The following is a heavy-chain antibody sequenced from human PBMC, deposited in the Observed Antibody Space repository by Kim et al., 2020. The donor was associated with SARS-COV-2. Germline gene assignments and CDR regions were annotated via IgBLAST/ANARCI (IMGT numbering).Heavy chain of an antibody. V-gene: IGHV5-51*01. J-gene: IGHJ4*02. D-gene: IGHD3-22*01. CDR3: ARISYYYDAYFDY. Sequence: YSPSFQGQVTISADKSISTAYLQWSSLKASDTAMYYCARISYYYDAYFDYWGQGTLVTVSS.